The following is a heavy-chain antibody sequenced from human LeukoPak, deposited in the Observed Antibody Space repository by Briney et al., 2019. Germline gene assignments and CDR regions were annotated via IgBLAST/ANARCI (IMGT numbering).Heavy chain of an antibody. D-gene: IGHD3-22*01. CDR1: GFIFSSYA. Sequence: GGSLRLSCAASGFIFSSYAMSWVRQAPGKGLEWVANIKYDGREKYYVDSVKGRFTISRDNARNSIFLQMNSLRVDDTAVYYCARDRYSDTSRVPFDHWGQGILVTVSS. V-gene: IGHV3-7*01. CDR2: IKYDGREK. CDR3: ARDRYSDTSRVPFDH. J-gene: IGHJ4*02.